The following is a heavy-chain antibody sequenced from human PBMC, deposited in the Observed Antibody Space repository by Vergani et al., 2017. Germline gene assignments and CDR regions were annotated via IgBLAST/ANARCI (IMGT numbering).Heavy chain of an antibody. Sequence: QVQLVQSGAEVKKPGSSVKVSCKASGGTFSSYAISWVRQAPGQGLEWMGGIIPIFGTANYAQKFQGRVTITADKSTSTAYMELNSLRAEDTAVYYCAGHPPPMSVAGWCYRIYYYYGMDVWSEASTVSVSS. V-gene: IGHV1-69*06. J-gene: IGHJ6*04. CDR3: AGHPPPMSVAGWCYRIYYYYGMDV. D-gene: IGHD6-19*01. CDR2: IIPIFGTA. CDR1: GGTFSSYA.